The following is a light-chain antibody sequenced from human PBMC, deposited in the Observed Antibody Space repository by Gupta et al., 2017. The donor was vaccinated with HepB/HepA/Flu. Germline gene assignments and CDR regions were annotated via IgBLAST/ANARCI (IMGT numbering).Light chain of an antibody. Sequence: QSGLTQSRSVSGSPGQSVTISCSGTTNNIGLYNYISWYQQRQDEVPQLILYDVSKRPPGVPDRFSGSKSGSAASLTISALQPDDEGDYYCCSYAGTNIHVFGSGTAVTVL. CDR2: DVS. CDR3: CSYAGTNIHV. CDR1: TNNIGLYNY. J-gene: IGLJ1*01. V-gene: IGLV2-11*01.